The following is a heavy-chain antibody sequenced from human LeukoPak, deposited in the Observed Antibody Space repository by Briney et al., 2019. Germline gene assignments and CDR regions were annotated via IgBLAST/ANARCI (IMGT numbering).Heavy chain of an antibody. Sequence: SETLSLTCTVSGGSISSSSYYWGWIRQPPGKGLEWIGSIYYSGSTYYNPSLKSRVTISVDTSKNQFSLKLSSVTAADTAVYYCARSSRELGGYAPWELMPPFDYWGQGTLVTVSS. J-gene: IGHJ4*02. D-gene: IGHD1-7*01. CDR2: IYYSGST. CDR3: ARSSRELGGYAPWELMPPFDY. CDR1: GGSISSSSYY. V-gene: IGHV4-39*01.